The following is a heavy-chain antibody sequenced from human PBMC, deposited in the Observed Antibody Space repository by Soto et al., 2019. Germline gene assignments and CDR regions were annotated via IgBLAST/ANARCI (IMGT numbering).Heavy chain of an antibody. CDR3: ATDYQAY. V-gene: IGHV3-7*01. CDR2: INQDGGVR. J-gene: IGHJ4*02. CDR1: GFTFSSNR. Sequence: EVQLVESGGGLVQPGGFLRLSCAASGFTFSSNRMIWVRRAPGKGLEWVAKINQDGGVRYYVDSVKGRFTISRDNAKNSLYLQMNSLRAEDTAVYYCATDYQAYWGQGTLVTVSS. D-gene: IGHD3-16*02.